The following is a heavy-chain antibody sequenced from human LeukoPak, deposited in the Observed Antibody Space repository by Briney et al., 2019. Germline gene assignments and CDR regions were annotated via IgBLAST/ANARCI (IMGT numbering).Heavy chain of an antibody. V-gene: IGHV3-21*06. D-gene: IGHD1-26*01. CDR2: ITSSSSYI. CDR1: GFTFSSYN. Sequence: GESLRLSCAASGFTFSSYNMNWVRQAPGKGLEWVSSITSSSSYIYYADSVKGRFTISRDNAKNSLYLQMDSLRVEDTAEYYCARDPYSGNYGAYYYYYMDVWGKGTTVTVSS. CDR3: ARDPYSGNYGAYYYYYMDV. J-gene: IGHJ6*03.